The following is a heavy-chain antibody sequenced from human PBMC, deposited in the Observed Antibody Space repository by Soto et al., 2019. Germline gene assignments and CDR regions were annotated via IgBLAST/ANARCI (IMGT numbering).Heavy chain of an antibody. CDR2: IYYTGST. V-gene: IGHV4-30-4*01. J-gene: IGHJ6*02. CDR3: ARAPFGLLVRDGMDV. D-gene: IGHD2-2*01. Sequence: QVQLQESGPGLVKPSQTLSLTCTVSGGSISSGDSYWTWIRQPPGKGLEWIGYIYYTGSTPYNPSLESRVSISVDASKNQFSLKLTSVTAADTALYYCARAPFGLLVRDGMDVWGQGTTVTVSS. CDR1: GGSISSGDSY.